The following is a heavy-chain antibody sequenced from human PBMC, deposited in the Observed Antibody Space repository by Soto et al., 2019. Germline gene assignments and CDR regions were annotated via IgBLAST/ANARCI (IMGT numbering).Heavy chain of an antibody. J-gene: IGHJ5*02. V-gene: IGHV1-46*03. Sequence: ASVKVSCKASGYTFTNYHIHWVRQAPGQGLEWMGIINPSGGSTSYAQKFQGRVTMTRDTSTSTVYMELSSLRSEDTAVYYCARGGGYCSSTSCILDGNWFDPWGQGTLVTVSS. CDR1: GYTFTNYH. CDR2: INPSGGST. D-gene: IGHD2-2*01. CDR3: ARGGGYCSSTSCILDGNWFDP.